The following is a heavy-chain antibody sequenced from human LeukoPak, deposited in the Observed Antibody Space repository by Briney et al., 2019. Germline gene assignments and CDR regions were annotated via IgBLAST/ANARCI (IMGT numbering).Heavy chain of an antibody. CDR1: GYTFTSYG. CDR2: INPNSGGT. V-gene: IGHV1-2*02. CDR3: ARGISSSIDY. Sequence: ASVKVSCKASGYTFTSYGISWVRQAPGQGLEWMGWINPNSGGTNYAQKFQGRVTMTRDTSISTAYMELSRLRSDDTAVYYCARGISSSIDYWGQGTLVTVSS. D-gene: IGHD2-2*01. J-gene: IGHJ4*02.